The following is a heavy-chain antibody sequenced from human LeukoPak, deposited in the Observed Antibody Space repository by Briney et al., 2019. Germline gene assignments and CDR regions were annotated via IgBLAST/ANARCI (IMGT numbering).Heavy chain of an antibody. CDR1: GGSISSYY. V-gene: IGHV4-59*01. CDR2: IYYSGST. Sequence: SETLSLTCTVSGGSISSYYWSWIRQPPGKGLERIGCIYYSGSTNYNPSLKSRVTISVDTSKNQFSLKLSSVTAADTAVYYCARDARVGIDYWGQGTLVTVSS. J-gene: IGHJ4*02. D-gene: IGHD1-26*01. CDR3: ARDARVGIDY.